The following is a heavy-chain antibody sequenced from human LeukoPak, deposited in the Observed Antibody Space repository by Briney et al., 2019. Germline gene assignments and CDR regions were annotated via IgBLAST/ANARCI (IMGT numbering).Heavy chain of an antibody. CDR2: IYHFGTT. Sequence: PSETLSPTCTVSGGSISSSNWWGWVRQPPGKGLECIGEIYHFGTTNYNPSLKSRVTISVDKSKNQFSLKLNSVTAAHTAVYYCARAFLVGYSPEEYFFDYWGQGTLVTVSS. J-gene: IGHJ4*02. CDR1: GGSISSSNW. D-gene: IGHD2-15*01. CDR3: ARAFLVGYSPEEYFFDY. V-gene: IGHV4-4*02.